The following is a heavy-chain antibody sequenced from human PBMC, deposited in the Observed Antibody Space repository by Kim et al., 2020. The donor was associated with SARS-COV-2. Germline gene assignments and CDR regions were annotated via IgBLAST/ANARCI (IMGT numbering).Heavy chain of an antibody. J-gene: IGHJ4*02. D-gene: IGHD3-10*01. V-gene: IGHV3-30*02. CDR3: AKDALYYYGSGSYAFDY. Sequence: VKGRFTISRDNSKNTLYLQMNSLRAEDTAVYYCAKDALYYYGSGSYAFDYWGQGTLVTVSS.